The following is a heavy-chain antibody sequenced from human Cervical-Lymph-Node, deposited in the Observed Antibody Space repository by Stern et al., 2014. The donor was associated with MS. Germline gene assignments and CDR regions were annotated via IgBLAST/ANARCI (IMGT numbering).Heavy chain of an antibody. V-gene: IGHV1-2*02. Sequence: VQLVESGAEAKAPGASMKVSCGASGYTFTDYYLHWVRQAPGQGLEWLGLINPNSGGTNHAPKFQGRVTMTRDTSISTAYMELRWLGYADTAVYYCARGSGTAYDLRGDYWGQGTLVTVSS. CDR3: ARGSGTAYDLRGDY. CDR1: GYTFTDYY. D-gene: IGHD3-3*01. CDR2: INPNSGGT. J-gene: IGHJ4*01.